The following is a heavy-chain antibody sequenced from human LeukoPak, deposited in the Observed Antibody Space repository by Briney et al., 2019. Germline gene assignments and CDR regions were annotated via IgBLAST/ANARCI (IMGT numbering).Heavy chain of an antibody. Sequence: SETLSLTCTVSGGSISSGDYYWSWIRQPPGKGLEWVGYIYYSGSTNYNPSLKSRVTISVDTSKNQFSLKLSSVTAADTAVYYCAREDRGYSYGYSDYWGQGTLVTVSS. D-gene: IGHD5-18*01. V-gene: IGHV4-30-4*01. CDR1: GGSISSGDYY. J-gene: IGHJ4*02. CDR2: IYYSGST. CDR3: AREDRGYSYGYSDY.